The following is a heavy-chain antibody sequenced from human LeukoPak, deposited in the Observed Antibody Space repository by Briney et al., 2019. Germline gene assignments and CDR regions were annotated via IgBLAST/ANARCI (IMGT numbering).Heavy chain of an antibody. J-gene: IGHJ4*02. CDR1: GGSLSSYY. V-gene: IGHV4-4*07. D-gene: IGHD3-10*01. Sequence: PSETLSLTCTVSGGSLSSYYWSWIRQPAGKGLEWIGRIYTSGSTNYNPSLKSRVTMSVDTSKSQFSLKLRSVTAADTAVYYCARGAPMDTPFDYWGQGTLVTVSS. CDR3: ARGAPMDTPFDY. CDR2: IYTSGST.